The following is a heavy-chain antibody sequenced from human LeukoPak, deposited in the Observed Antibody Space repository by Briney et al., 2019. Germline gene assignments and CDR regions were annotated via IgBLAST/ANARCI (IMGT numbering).Heavy chain of an antibody. J-gene: IGHJ5*02. Sequence: GASVKVSCKASGYTFSSYGISWVRQAPGQGLEWMGWISAHNGDTYYIQRLQGRVTMTTDTSTSTAYLELRSLRSDDTAVYYCARGGYGDPRGNWFDPWGQGTLVTVSS. CDR3: ARGGYGDPRGNWFDP. CDR2: ISAHNGDT. CDR1: GYTFSSYG. D-gene: IGHD4-17*01. V-gene: IGHV1-18*04.